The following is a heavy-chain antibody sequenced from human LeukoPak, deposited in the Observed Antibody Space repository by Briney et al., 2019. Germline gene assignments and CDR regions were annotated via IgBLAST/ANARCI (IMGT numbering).Heavy chain of an antibody. CDR1: GFTLSSAA. D-gene: IGHD3-10*01. CDR2: TSYDGSNK. V-gene: IGHV3-30-3*01. CDR3: ARGRSDYFGSGNYPHKFVY. Sequence: PGGSLRLSCAASGFTLSSAAMHWVRQTPGKGLDWVAVTSYDGSNKYYADSVKGRFTISRDNSKNTLYLQMNSLRAEDTAVYYCARGRSDYFGSGNYPHKFVYWGQGTLVTVSS. J-gene: IGHJ4*02.